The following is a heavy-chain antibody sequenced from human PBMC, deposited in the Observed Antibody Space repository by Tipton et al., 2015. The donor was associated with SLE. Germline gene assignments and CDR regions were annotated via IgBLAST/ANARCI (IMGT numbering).Heavy chain of an antibody. CDR3: ARAGEDQLLSSDY. D-gene: IGHD2-2*01. CDR1: GGSISSHY. V-gene: IGHV4-59*11. J-gene: IGHJ4*02. CDR2: IYYSGST. Sequence: LRLSCTVSGGSISSHYWSWIRQPPGKGLEWIGYIYYSGSTNYNPSLKSRVTISVDTSKNQFSLKLSSVTAADTAVYYCARAGEDQLLSSDYWGQGTLVTVSS.